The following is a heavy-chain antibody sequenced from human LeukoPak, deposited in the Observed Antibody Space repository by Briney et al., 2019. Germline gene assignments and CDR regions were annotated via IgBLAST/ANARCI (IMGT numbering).Heavy chain of an antibody. CDR2: IKSKTDGGTT. CDR3: TTLQHAAFDI. CDR1: GFTVNNAW. J-gene: IGHJ3*02. Sequence: GGSLRLSCAASGFTVNNAWMSWVRQAPGKGLEWVCRIKSKTDGGTTDYSPPVKGIFTSSRDETKNTMYLQMNSLKTEDTALYYCTTLQHAAFDIWGQGTMVTVSS. V-gene: IGHV3-15*01. D-gene: IGHD6-13*01.